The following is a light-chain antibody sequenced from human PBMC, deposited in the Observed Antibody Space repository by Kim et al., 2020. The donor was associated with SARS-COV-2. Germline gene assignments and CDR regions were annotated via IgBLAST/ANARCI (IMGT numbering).Light chain of an antibody. Sequence: EIVLTQSPGTLSLSPGERATLSCRASQSVSDNYLAWYQQKPGQAPRLVIYGASNRATGIPDRFSGSGSGTDFTLTISRLESEDFAVYYCQQYDTSPSCTFGQGTKVDIK. V-gene: IGKV3-20*01. CDR1: QSVSDNY. J-gene: IGKJ2*02. CDR2: GAS. CDR3: QQYDTSPSCT.